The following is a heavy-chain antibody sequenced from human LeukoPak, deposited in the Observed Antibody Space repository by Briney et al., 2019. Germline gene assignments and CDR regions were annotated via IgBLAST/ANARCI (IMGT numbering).Heavy chain of an antibody. V-gene: IGHV3-23*01. CDR3: AKVYRDIVVVPAASADWIDY. CDR1: GFTFSSYA. J-gene: IGHJ4*02. CDR2: ISGSGGST. Sequence: GGSLRLSCAASGFTFSSYAMSWVRQAPGKALEWVSAISGSGGSTYYADSVKGRFTISRDNSKNTLYLQMNSLRAEDTAVYYCAKVYRDIVVVPAASADWIDYWGQGTLVTVSS. D-gene: IGHD2-2*01.